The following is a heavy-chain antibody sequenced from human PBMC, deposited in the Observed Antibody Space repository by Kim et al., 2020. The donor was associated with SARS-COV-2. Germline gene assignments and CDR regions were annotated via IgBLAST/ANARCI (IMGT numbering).Heavy chain of an antibody. CDR2: INTNTGNP. CDR1: GYTFTSYA. D-gene: IGHD3-3*01. CDR3: ARDPPGGFGVPTEDWFDP. Sequence: ASVKVSCKASGYTFTSYAMNWVRQAPGQGLEWMGWINTNTGNPTYAQGFTGRFVFSLDTSVSTAYLQISSLKAEDTAGYYCARDPPGGFGVPTEDWFDPWGQGTLVTVSS. V-gene: IGHV7-4-1*02. J-gene: IGHJ5*02.